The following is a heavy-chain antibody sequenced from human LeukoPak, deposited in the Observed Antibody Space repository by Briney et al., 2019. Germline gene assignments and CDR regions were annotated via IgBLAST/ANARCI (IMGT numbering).Heavy chain of an antibody. Sequence: ASVKVSCKASGYTFTSYGISWVRQAPGQGLEWMGWISAYNGNTNYAQKPQGRVTMTTDTSTSTAYMELRSLRSDDTAVYYCARELSRDGYKDYYYGMDVWGQGTTVTVSS. CDR3: ARELSRDGYKDYYYGMDV. D-gene: IGHD5-24*01. V-gene: IGHV1-18*01. CDR1: GYTFTSYG. J-gene: IGHJ6*02. CDR2: ISAYNGNT.